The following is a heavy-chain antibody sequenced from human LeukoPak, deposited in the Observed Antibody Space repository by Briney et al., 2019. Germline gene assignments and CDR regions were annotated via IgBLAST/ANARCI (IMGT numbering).Heavy chain of an antibody. D-gene: IGHD5-18*01. J-gene: IGHJ4*02. CDR3: AKDPLNTVMVSPTFDY. CDR2: ISGSGDDT. Sequence: QPGGSLRLSCAVSGFPFSSYAMSWVRQAPVKGLEWVSGISGSGDDTYYAASVKGRFTVSRDTSKNTLYLQMNSLRAEDTAVYYCAKDPLNTVMVSPTFDYWGQGTLVTVSS. V-gene: IGHV3-23*01. CDR1: GFPFSSYA.